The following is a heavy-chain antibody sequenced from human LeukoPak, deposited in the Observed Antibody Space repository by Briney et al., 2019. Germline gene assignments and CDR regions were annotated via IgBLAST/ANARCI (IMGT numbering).Heavy chain of an antibody. V-gene: IGHV3-48*03. CDR3: ARNSYAFDT. J-gene: IGHJ3*02. CDR1: GFTFNDYE. CDR2: ISSSGRTI. Sequence: GGSLRLSCAASGFTFNDYEMNWVRQAPGKGLEWVSYISSSGRTIFYADSVKGRFTISRDNAKNSLYLQMNGLRAEDTAVYYCARNSYAFDTWGQGTMVTVSS.